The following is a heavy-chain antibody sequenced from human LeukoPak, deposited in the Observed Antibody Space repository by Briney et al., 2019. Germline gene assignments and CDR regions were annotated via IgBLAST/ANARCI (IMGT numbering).Heavy chain of an antibody. D-gene: IGHD1-26*01. J-gene: IGHJ4*02. Sequence: ASVKVSCKVSGYTYTDYYMHWVQQAPGKGLEWMGLVDPEDGETIYAEKFQGRVTITADTSTDTAYMELSSLRSEDTAVYYCATDSLNLWEPLGYWGQGTLVTVSS. CDR1: GYTYTDYY. CDR2: VDPEDGET. V-gene: IGHV1-69-2*01. CDR3: ATDSLNLWEPLGY.